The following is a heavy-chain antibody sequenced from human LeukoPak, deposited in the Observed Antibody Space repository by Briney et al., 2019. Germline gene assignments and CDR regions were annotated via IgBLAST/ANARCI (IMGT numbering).Heavy chain of an antibody. V-gene: IGHV3-48*04. J-gene: IGHJ6*03. CDR3: ARLEYSSSSDYYYYVDV. CDR2: ISSSSSTI. CDR1: GFTFSSYS. D-gene: IGHD6-6*01. Sequence: GGSLRLSCAASGFTFSSYSMNWVRQAPGKGLEWVSYISSSSSTIYYADSVKGRFTISRDNAKNSLYLQMNSLRAEDTAVYYCARLEYSSSSDYYYYVDVWGEGTTVTVSS.